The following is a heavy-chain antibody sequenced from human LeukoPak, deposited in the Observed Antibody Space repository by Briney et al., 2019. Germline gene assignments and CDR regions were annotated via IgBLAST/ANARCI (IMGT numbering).Heavy chain of an antibody. V-gene: IGHV4-59*11. CDR3: ARERSMVRGVSWFDP. CDR1: GGSISNHY. CDR2: IYYNGSP. J-gene: IGHJ5*02. Sequence: SETLSLTCTVSGGSISNHYWSWIRQPPGKGLEWIGYIYYNGSPNYNPSLKSRVTISVDTSKNQFSLKLSSVTAADTAVYYCARERSMVRGVSWFDPWGQGTLVTVSS. D-gene: IGHD3-10*01.